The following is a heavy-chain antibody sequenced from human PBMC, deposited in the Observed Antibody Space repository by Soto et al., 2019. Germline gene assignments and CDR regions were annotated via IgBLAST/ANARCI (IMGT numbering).Heavy chain of an antibody. CDR3: ARNMDYYYGRGSGNGLGF. J-gene: IGHJ6*02. D-gene: IGHD3-10*02. CDR1: GYTFTAYY. CDR2: INPKFGDT. V-gene: IGHV1-2*02. Sequence: QVQLVQSGAEVKEPGDSVRVSCEASGYTFTAYYIHWVRQAPGQGLEWMGWINPKFGDTTYAQDFQGRVSMTRDMSISTVYMELSRLTSDDTARYYCARNMDYYYGRGSGNGLGFWGQGTTVTV.